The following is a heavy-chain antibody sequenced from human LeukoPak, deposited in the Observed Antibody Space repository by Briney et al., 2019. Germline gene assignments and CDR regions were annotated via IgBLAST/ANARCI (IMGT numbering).Heavy chain of an antibody. V-gene: IGHV3-23*01. CDR3: ASNVIWAYFDY. CDR2: ISGSGGST. CDR1: GFTFSSYA. Sequence: PGGSRRLSCAASGFTFSSYAMSCVRQAPGKGLEWVSAISGSGGSTYYADSVRGRFTISRDNSKNTLYLQMNSLRAEDTAVYYCASNVIWAYFDYWGQGTLVTVSS. D-gene: IGHD2-21*01. J-gene: IGHJ4*02.